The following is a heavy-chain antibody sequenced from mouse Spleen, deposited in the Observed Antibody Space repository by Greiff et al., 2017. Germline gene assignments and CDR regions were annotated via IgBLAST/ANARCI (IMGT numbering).Heavy chain of an antibody. J-gene: IGHJ2*01. CDR2: IDPSDSYT. CDR3: AREGTARATGY. V-gene: IGHV1-69*01. Sequence: QVQLQQPGAELVMPGASVKLSCKASGYTFTSYWMHWVKQRPGQGLEWIGEIDPSDSYTKYNQKFKGKATLTVDKSSSPAYMQLSSLTSEDSAVYYFAREGTARATGYWGQGATRTVSS. CDR1: GYTFTSYW. D-gene: IGHD3-3*01.